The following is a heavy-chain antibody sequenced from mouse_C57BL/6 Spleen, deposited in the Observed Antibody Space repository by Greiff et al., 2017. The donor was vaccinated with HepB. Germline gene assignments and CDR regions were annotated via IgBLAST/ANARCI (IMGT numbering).Heavy chain of an antibody. CDR1: GYSITSGYY. Sequence: EVQLVESGPGLVKPSQSLSLTCSVTGYSITSGYYWNWIRQFPGNKLEWMGYISYDGSNNYNPSLKNRISITRDTSKNQFFLKLNSVTTEDTATYYCAREGDDYYGSSAWFAYWGQGTLVTVSA. CDR2: ISYDGSN. J-gene: IGHJ3*01. D-gene: IGHD1-1*01. V-gene: IGHV3-6*01. CDR3: AREGDDYYGSSAWFAY.